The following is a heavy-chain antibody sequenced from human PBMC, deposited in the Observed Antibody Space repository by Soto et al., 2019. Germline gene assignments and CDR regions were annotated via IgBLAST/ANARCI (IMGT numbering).Heavy chain of an antibody. CDR3: ATASSIAARPQEDD. Sequence: GASVKVSCKASGGTFSSYAISWVRQAPGQGLEWMGGIIPIFGTANYAQKFQGRVTITADESTSTAYMELSSLRSEDTAVYYCATASSIAARPQEDDWGQGTLVTVSS. J-gene: IGHJ4*02. CDR1: GGTFSSYA. CDR2: IIPIFGTA. D-gene: IGHD6-6*01. V-gene: IGHV1-69*13.